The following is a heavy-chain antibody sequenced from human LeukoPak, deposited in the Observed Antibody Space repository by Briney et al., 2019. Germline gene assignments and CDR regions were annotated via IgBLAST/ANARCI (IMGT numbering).Heavy chain of an antibody. Sequence: SVKVSCKASGGTFSSYAISWVRQAPGQGREWMGRIIPILGIANYAQKFQGRVTITADKSTSTAYMELSSLRSEDTAVYYCARGGLDTEFDYWGQGTLVTVSS. CDR3: ARGGLDTEFDY. V-gene: IGHV1-69*04. CDR2: IIPILGIA. J-gene: IGHJ4*02. CDR1: GGTFSSYA. D-gene: IGHD5-18*01.